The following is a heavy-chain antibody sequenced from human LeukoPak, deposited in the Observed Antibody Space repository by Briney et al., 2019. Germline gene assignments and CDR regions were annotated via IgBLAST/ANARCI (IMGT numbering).Heavy chain of an antibody. J-gene: IGHJ4*02. D-gene: IGHD5-12*01. CDR1: GFLFSKAR. CDR3: TTTYIVASTRKFGDY. CDR2: IKSKTEGGTT. Sequence: GGALRLSFGASGFLFSKARMNWGRPAPGKGVEWVGRIKSKTEGGTTDYAAPVKGRFTISRDDSQNTVDLQISSLTAEDTAMYFCTTTYIVASTRKFGDYWGQGTLVVVSS. V-gene: IGHV3-15*01.